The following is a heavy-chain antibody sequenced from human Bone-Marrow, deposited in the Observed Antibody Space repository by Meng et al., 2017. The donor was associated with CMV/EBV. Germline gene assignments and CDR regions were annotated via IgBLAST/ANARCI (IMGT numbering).Heavy chain of an antibody. V-gene: IGHV3-30*02. CDR1: GFTFSSYD. Sequence: GESLKISCAASGFTFSSYDMYWVRQAPGKGLEWVSFIQYDGSHKFYADSVKGRFTISTDNSKNTLYLQMNSLRAEDTAIYYCAKGGSGSYFASWGQGTRVTGSS. D-gene: IGHD1-26*01. CDR2: IQYDGSHK. CDR3: AKGGSGSYFAS. J-gene: IGHJ4*02.